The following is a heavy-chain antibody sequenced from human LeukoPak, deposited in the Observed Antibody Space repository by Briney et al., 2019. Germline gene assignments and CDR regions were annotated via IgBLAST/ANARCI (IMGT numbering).Heavy chain of an antibody. V-gene: IGHV1-2*02. Sequence: GASVKVSCKASGYTFTGYYMHWVRQAPGQGLEWMGWINPNSGGTNYAQKFKGRVTMTRDTSISTAYMEMSRLKSDDTAVYYCATTFCSSTSCYFDYWGQGTLVTVSS. CDR3: ATTFCSSTSCYFDY. CDR1: GYTFTGYY. J-gene: IGHJ4*02. D-gene: IGHD2-2*01. CDR2: INPNSGGT.